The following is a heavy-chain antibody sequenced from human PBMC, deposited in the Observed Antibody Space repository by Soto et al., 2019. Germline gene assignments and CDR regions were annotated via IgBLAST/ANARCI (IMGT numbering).Heavy chain of an antibody. Sequence: ASVKVSCKASGYTFTSYAMHWVRQAPGQRLEWMGWINAGNGNTKYSQKFQGRVTITRDTSASTAYMELSSLRSEDTAVYYCARSPRVVPDAMLGAWFAPWGQGTLVTVSS. CDR3: ARSPRVVPDAMLGAWFAP. CDR2: INAGNGNT. V-gene: IGHV1-3*01. D-gene: IGHD2-2*01. J-gene: IGHJ5*02. CDR1: GYTFTSYA.